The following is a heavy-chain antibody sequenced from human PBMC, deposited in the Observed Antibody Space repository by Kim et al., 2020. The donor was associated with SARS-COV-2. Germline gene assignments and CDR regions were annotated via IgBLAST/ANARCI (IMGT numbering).Heavy chain of an antibody. CDR1: RFTFSSYS. J-gene: IGHJ4*02. CDR3: ARDPGIAAAGRGDY. V-gene: IGHV3-21*04. D-gene: IGHD6-13*01. Sequence: GGSLRLSCAASRFTFSSYSMNWVRQAPGKGLEWVSSISSSSSYIYYADSVKGRFTISRDNAKNSLYLQMNSLRAEDTAVYYCARDPGIAAAGRGDYWGQGTLVTVSS. CDR2: ISSSSSYI.